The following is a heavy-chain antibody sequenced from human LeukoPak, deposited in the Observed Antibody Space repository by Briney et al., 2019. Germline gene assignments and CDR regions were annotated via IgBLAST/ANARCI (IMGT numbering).Heavy chain of an antibody. Sequence: GGSLRLSCAASGFTFSGSAMHWVRQASGKGLEWVGRIRSKANSYATAYAASVKGRFTISRDDSKNTAYLQMNSLKTEDTAVYYCSALLWVENDASDTWGHGTMVTVSS. D-gene: IGHD3-10*01. J-gene: IGHJ3*02. V-gene: IGHV3-73*01. CDR1: GFTFSGSA. CDR2: IRSKANSYAT. CDR3: SALLWVENDASDT.